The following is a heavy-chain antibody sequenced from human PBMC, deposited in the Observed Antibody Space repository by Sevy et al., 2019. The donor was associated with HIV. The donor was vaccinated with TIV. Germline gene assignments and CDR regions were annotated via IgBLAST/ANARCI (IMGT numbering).Heavy chain of an antibody. CDR2: IRSKAGGGTT. CDR3: TTDHRRDGIVVVPFEY. V-gene: IGHV3-15*01. J-gene: IGHJ4*02. CDR1: GFSFSNAW. Sequence: GGSLRLSCAASGFSFSNAWMSWVRQSPGKGLEWVGRIRSKAGGGTTDYAAIVKGKFTISRDDSIDNLYLQLNSLETEETAIYYCTTDHRRDGIVVVPFEYWGQGTLVTVSS. D-gene: IGHD2-15*01.